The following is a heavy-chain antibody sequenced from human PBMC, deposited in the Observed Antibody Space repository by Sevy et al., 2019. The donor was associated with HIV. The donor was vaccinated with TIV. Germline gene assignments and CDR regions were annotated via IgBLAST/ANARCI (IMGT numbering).Heavy chain of an antibody. CDR1: GFTFSKYW. D-gene: IGHD1-7*01. V-gene: IGHV3-7*01. CDR2: IKQDAGQK. J-gene: IGHJ4*02. Sequence: GGSLRLSCAASGFTFSKYWMGWVRQAPGKGLEWVANIKQDAGQKYYGDSVKGRFTISRDNAKNSLYLQMNSLRAEDTAVYFCARDDGNYYFYYWGQGTLVTVSS. CDR3: ARDDGNYYFYY.